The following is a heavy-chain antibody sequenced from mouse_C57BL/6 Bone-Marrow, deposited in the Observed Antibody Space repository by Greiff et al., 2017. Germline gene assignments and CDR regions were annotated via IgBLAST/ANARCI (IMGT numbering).Heavy chain of an antibody. CDR1: GFSLTSYG. V-gene: IGHV2-6*01. Sequence: VKLVESGPGLVAPSQSLSITCTVSGFSLTSYGVDWVRQSPGKGLEWLGVIWGVGSTNYNSALKSRLSISKDNSKSQVFLKMNSLQTDDTAMYYCASEGLTQYYYAMDYWGQGTSVTVSS. CDR2: IWGVGST. CDR3: ASEGLTQYYYAMDY. D-gene: IGHD3-1*01. J-gene: IGHJ4*01.